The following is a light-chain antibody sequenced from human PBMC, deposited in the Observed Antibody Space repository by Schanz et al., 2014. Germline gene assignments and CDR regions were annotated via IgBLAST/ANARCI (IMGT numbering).Light chain of an antibody. V-gene: IGKV3-15*01. CDR3: QQRSNWRLT. Sequence: EIVLTQSPAIVSVSPGERATLSCRASQSVTTNLAWYQHKPGQAPRLLIYRTSNRATGVPARFSGSGSGTEFTLTISSLQSEDFAVYYCQQRSNWRLTFGGGTKVEIK. CDR1: QSVTTN. J-gene: IGKJ4*01. CDR2: RTS.